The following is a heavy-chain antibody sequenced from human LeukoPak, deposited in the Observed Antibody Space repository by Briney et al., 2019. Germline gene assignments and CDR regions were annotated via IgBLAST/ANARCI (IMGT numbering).Heavy chain of an antibody. CDR3: ARDKDARGEQWELHY. CDR2: INPSGGST. J-gene: IGHJ4*02. CDR1: GYTFTGYY. Sequence: GASVTVCFTASGYTFTGYYMHWVRQAPGQGLEWMGIINPSGGSTSYAQKFQGRVTMTRDTSTSTVYMELSSLRSEDTAVYYCARDKDARGEQWELHYWGQGTLVTVSS. V-gene: IGHV1-46*01. D-gene: IGHD1-26*01.